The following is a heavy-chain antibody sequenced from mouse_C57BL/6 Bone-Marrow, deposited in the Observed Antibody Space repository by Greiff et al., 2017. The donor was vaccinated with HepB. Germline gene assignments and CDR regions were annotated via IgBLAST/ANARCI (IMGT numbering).Heavy chain of an antibody. V-gene: IGHV1-5*01. CDR1: GYTFTSYW. CDR3: TFYYGSRRTWFAY. J-gene: IGHJ3*01. Sequence: VQLQQSGTVLARPGASVKMSCKTSGYTFTSYWMHWVKQRPGQGLEWIGAIYPGNSDTSYNQKFKGKAKLTAVTSASTAYMELSSLTNEDSAVYYCTFYYGSRRTWFAYWGQGTLVTVSA. D-gene: IGHD1-1*01. CDR2: IYPGNSDT.